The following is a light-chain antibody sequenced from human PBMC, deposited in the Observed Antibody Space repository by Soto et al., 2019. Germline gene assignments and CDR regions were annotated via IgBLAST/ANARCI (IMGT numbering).Light chain of an antibody. CDR3: QQYNNWPIT. V-gene: IGKV3-11*01. CDR2: DAS. Sequence: EIVLTQSPATLSLSPGERATLSCRASQSVSSYLAWYQQKPGQAPRLLIYDASNRATGIPARFSGSGSGTDFTLTISSLEPEDFGVYYCQQYNNWPITFXGGTKVDIK. CDR1: QSVSSY. J-gene: IGKJ4*01.